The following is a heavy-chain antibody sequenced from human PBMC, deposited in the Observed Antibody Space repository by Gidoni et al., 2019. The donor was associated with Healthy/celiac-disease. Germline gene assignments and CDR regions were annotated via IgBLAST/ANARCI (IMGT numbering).Heavy chain of an antibody. Sequence: QVQLVQSGAEVKKPGASVKVSCEVSGYTLPELSMHWVRQAPGTGLEWMGGFDPEDGETIYAQKFQGRVTMTEDTSTDTAYMELSSLRSEDTAVYYCATGFGRQRDDYIWGGYRPRYMDVWGKGTTVTVSS. J-gene: IGHJ6*03. D-gene: IGHD3-16*02. V-gene: IGHV1-24*01. CDR3: ATGFGRQRDDYIWGGYRPRYMDV. CDR1: GYTLPELS. CDR2: FDPEDGET.